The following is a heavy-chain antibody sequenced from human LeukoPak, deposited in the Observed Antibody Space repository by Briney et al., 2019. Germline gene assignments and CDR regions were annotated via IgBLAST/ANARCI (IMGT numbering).Heavy chain of an antibody. CDR1: GFDFSSYG. J-gene: IGHJ4*02. V-gene: IGHV3-30*18. D-gene: IGHD2-2*01. Sequence: GGSLRLSCAASGFDFSSYGMHWVRQAPGKGLEWVAVISYDGSNKYYADSVKGRFTISRDNSKNTLYLQMNSLRAEDTAVYYCAKALTLGYYSSTSCYVTDYWGQGTLVTVSS. CDR3: AKALTLGYYSSTSCYVTDY. CDR2: ISYDGSNK.